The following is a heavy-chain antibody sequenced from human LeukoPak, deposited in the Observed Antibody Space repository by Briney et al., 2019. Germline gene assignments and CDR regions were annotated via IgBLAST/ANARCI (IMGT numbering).Heavy chain of an antibody. J-gene: IGHJ6*02. D-gene: IGHD5-12*01. V-gene: IGHV1-2*06. CDR2: INPNSGGT. CDR1: GYTFTGYY. CDR3: ARDFGGYDSGYYYYYGMDV. Sequence: GASVKVSCKASGYTFTGYYMHWVRQAPGQGLEWMGRINPNSGGTNYAQKFQGRVTMTTDTSTSTAYMELRSLRSDDTAVYYCARDFGGYDSGYYYYYGMDVWGQGTTVTVSS.